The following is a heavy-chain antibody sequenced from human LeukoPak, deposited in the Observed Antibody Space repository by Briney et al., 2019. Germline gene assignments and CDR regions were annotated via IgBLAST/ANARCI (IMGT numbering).Heavy chain of an antibody. CDR1: GYSFTNYD. CDR2: ISAYNGNT. V-gene: IGHV1-18*01. D-gene: IGHD6-19*01. J-gene: IGHJ4*02. CDR3: ASDMGSSGWYRFDY. Sequence: ASVKVSCKASGYSFTNYDIIWVRQAPGQGLEWMGWISAYNGNTNYAQKFQGRVTMTTDTSTSTAYMELRSLGSDDTAVYYCASDMGSSGWYRFDYWGQGTLVTVSS.